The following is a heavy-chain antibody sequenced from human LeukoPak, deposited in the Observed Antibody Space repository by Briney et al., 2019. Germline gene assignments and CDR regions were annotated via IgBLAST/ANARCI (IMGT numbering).Heavy chain of an antibody. CDR1: GYTFTGYY. CDR2: INPNSGAT. CDR3: ARVPPRPHYGMDV. V-gene: IGHV1-2*02. D-gene: IGHD6-25*01. Sequence: ASVKVSCKASGYTFTGYYMHWVRQAPGQGPEWMGWINPNSGATNYAQKFQGRVTMTRDTSISTAYMELSSLRSDDTAVFYCARVPPRPHYGMDVWGQGTPVTVSS. J-gene: IGHJ6*02.